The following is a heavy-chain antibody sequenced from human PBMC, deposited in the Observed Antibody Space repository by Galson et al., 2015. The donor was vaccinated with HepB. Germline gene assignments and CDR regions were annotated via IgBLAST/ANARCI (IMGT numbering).Heavy chain of an antibody. V-gene: IGHV3-48*01. Sequence: SLRLSCAASGFTFSSYSMNWVRQAPGKGLECVSYISSSSDTIYYADSVKGRFTISRDNARNSLYLQMYSLRAEDTAVYYCARDKYGDYLFDSWGQGALVTVSS. CDR2: ISSSSDTI. CDR1: GFTFSSYS. J-gene: IGHJ4*02. D-gene: IGHD4-17*01. CDR3: ARDKYGDYLFDS.